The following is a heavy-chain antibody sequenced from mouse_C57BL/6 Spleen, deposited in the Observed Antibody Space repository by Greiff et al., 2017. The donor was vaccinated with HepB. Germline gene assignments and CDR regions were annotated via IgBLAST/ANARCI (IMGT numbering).Heavy chain of an antibody. J-gene: IGHJ2*01. CDR2: IDPENGDT. CDR3: TTPPTASFDY. D-gene: IGHD1-2*01. V-gene: IGHV14-4*01. Sequence: EVKLLESGAELVRPGASVKLSCTASGFNIKDDYMHWVKQRPEQGLEWIGWIDPENGDTEYASKFQGKATITADTSSNTAYLQLSSLTSEDTAVYYCTTPPTASFDYWGQGTTLTVSS. CDR1: GFNIKDDY.